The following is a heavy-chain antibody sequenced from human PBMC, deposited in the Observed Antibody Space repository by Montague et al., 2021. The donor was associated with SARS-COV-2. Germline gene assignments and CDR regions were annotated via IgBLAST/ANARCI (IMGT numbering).Heavy chain of an antibody. CDR2: ISYGGSNK. CDR3: ARDKDLYCSGGSCYSLDYYDSSGYSLRGYFDY. Sequence: FLRLSCAASGFTFSSYAMHWVRQAPGKGLEWVAVISYGGSNKYYADSXXGRFTISRDNSKNTLYLQMNSLRAEDTAVYYCARDKDLYCSGGSCYSLDYYDSSGYSLRGYFDYWGQGTLVTVSS. J-gene: IGHJ4*02. CDR1: GFTFSSYA. V-gene: IGHV3-30-3*01. D-gene: IGHD2-15*01.